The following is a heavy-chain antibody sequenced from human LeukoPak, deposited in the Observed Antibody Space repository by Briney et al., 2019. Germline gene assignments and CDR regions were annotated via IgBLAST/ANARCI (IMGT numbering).Heavy chain of an antibody. J-gene: IGHJ3*01. Sequence: GGSLSLSCAASGFTLSAYYMSWIRQAPGKGLEWVSYISASGNTIYYADSVKGRFTISRDNAKNSLYLQMNTLRAEDTAVYYCANGGPSYSGSGMSFWGQGTVVIVSS. CDR1: GFTLSAYY. V-gene: IGHV3-11*01. CDR3: ANGGPSYSGSGMSF. D-gene: IGHD3-10*01. CDR2: ISASGNTI.